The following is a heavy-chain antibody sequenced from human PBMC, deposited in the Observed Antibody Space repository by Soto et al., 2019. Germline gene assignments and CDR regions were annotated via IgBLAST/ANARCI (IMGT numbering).Heavy chain of an antibody. J-gene: IGHJ4*02. CDR2: IIPIFGTA. D-gene: IGHD5-12*01. CDR3: ARGGVGGYHSPPALSD. Sequence: QVQLVQSGAEVKKPGSSVKVSCKASGGTFSSYAISWVRQAPGQGLEWMGGIIPIFGTANYAQKFQGRVTITXDESTSTAYMELSSLRSEXXAVYYCARGGVGGYHSPPALSDWGQGTLVTVSS. V-gene: IGHV1-69*12. CDR1: GGTFSSYA.